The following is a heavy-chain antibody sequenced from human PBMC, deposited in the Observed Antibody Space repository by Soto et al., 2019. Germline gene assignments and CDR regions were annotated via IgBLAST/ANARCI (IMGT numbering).Heavy chain of an antibody. CDR1: GGSISSGGYY. Sequence: QVQLQESGPGLVKPSQTLSLTCTVSGGSISSGGYYWSWIRQHPGKGLEWIGYIYHSGSTYYNPSLKSRVTLSVDTSKNQFSLKLSSVTAADTAVYYCGASRAATFDYWGQGTLVTVSS. CDR2: IYHSGST. V-gene: IGHV4-31*03. D-gene: IGHD6-13*01. J-gene: IGHJ4*02. CDR3: GASRAATFDY.